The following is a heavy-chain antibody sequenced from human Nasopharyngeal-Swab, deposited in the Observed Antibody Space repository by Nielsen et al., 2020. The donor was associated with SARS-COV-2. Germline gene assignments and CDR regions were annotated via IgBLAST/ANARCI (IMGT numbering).Heavy chain of an antibody. Sequence: SETLSLTCAVYGGSFSGYYWSWIRQPPGKGLEWIGEINHSGSTNYNPSLKSRVTISVDMSKNQFSLKLNSVTAADTAVYYCARASTVTTFFDLWGRGTLVTVSS. CDR3: ARASTVTTFFDL. CDR2: INHSGST. V-gene: IGHV4-34*01. D-gene: IGHD4-17*01. CDR1: GGSFSGYY. J-gene: IGHJ2*01.